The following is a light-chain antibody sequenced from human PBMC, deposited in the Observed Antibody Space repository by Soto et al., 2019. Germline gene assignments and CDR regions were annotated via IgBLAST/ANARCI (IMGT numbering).Light chain of an antibody. Sequence: DIQMTQSPSSLSASVGDRVTITCRASQGISNYLAWYQQKPGKVPKLLIYAASTLQSGVPSRFSGSGSGTDFTLTISSLQPEDVATYYCQKYNSALTFSQGTRLEIK. V-gene: IGKV1-27*01. CDR2: AAS. J-gene: IGKJ5*01. CDR3: QKYNSALT. CDR1: QGISNY.